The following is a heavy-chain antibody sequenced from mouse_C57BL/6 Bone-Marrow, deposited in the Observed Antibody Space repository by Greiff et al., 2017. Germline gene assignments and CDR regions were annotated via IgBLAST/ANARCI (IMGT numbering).Heavy chain of an antibody. J-gene: IGHJ2*01. CDR2: IYPRSGNT. CDR1: GYTFTSYG. D-gene: IGHD1-1*01. Sequence: LLESGAELARPGASVKLSCKASGYTFTSYGISWVKQRTGQGLEWIGEIYPRSGNTYYNEKFKGKATLTADKSSSTAYMELRSLTSEDSAVYFCARSWDYGSSFDYWGQGTTLTVSS. V-gene: IGHV1-81*01. CDR3: ARSWDYGSSFDY.